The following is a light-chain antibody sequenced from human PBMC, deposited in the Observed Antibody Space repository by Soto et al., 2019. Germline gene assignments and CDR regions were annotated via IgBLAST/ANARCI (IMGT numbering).Light chain of an antibody. CDR1: SSDVGGYNY. CDR2: EVS. Sequence: QSVLTQPPSASGSPGQSVTISCTGTSSDVGGYNYVSWYQQHPGKAPKLMIYEVSERPSGVPDRFSGSKSSNTASLTVSGLQAEDEADYYCSSYTSSSTPYVFGTGTKVTVL. V-gene: IGLV2-8*01. CDR3: SSYTSSSTPYV. J-gene: IGLJ1*01.